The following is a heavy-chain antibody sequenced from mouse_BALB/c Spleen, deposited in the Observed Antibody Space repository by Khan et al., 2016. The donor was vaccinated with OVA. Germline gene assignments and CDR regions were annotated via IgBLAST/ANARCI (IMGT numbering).Heavy chain of an antibody. D-gene: IGHD1-1*01. Sequence: EVELVESGGDFVKPGGSLKLSCSASGFTFSTYAMSWFRQTPEKRLEWVATISSGGDSIYYPHSVKGRFTISRDAAKNTLYLQMSSLSSEDTALYYCTRHNYGPFAYWGQGTLVTVSA. V-gene: IGHV5-9-3*01. CDR1: GFTFSTYA. CDR2: ISSGGDSI. J-gene: IGHJ3*01. CDR3: TRHNYGPFAY.